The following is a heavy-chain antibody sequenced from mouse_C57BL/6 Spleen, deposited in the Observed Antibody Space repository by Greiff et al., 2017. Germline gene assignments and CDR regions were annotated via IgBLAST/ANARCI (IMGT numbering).Heavy chain of an antibody. CDR3: AVIYYGNSYYFDY. D-gene: IGHD2-1*01. J-gene: IGHJ2*01. Sequence: EVKLMESGGGLVKPGGSLKLSCAASGFTFSDYGMHWVRQAPEKGLEWVAYISSGSSTIYYADTVKGRFTISRDNAKNTLFLQMTSLRSEATAMYYCAVIYYGNSYYFDYWGQGTTLTVSS. CDR2: ISSGSSTI. CDR1: GFTFSDYG. V-gene: IGHV5-17*01.